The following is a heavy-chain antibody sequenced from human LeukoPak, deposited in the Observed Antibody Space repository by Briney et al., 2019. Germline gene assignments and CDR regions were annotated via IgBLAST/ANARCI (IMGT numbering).Heavy chain of an antibody. J-gene: IGHJ4*02. CDR3: ARGGIGYYGSGVDY. Sequence: APVKVSCKASGGTFSSYAISWVRQAPGQGLEWMGGIIPIFGTANYAQKFQGRVTITADESTSTAYMELSSLRSEDTAVYYCARGGIGYYGSGVDYWGQGTLVTVSS. D-gene: IGHD3-10*01. CDR2: IIPIFGTA. CDR1: GGTFSSYA. V-gene: IGHV1-69*13.